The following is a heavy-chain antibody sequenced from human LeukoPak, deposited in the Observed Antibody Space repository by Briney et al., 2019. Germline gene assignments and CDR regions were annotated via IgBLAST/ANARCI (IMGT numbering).Heavy chain of an antibody. Sequence: PGGSLRLSCAASGFTFSSYGMHWVRRAPGKGLEGVAFIRYDGSNKYYADSVKGRFTISRDNSKNTLYLQMNSLRAEDTAVYYCAKETYGDYGAFDYWGQGTLVTVSS. D-gene: IGHD4-17*01. CDR1: GFTFSSYG. J-gene: IGHJ4*02. CDR2: IRYDGSNK. V-gene: IGHV3-30*02. CDR3: AKETYGDYGAFDY.